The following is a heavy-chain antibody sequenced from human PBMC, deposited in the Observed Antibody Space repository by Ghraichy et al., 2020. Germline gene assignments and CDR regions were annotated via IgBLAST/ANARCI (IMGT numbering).Heavy chain of an antibody. CDR2: IYYSGSS. Sequence: SQTLSLTCTVSGGPISSTIYYWGWIRQPPGKGLEWIGSIYYSGSSYYNPSLKSRVTISVDTSKNQFSLKLSSVTAADTAVYYCARRTAVTANFHYWGQGTLVTVYS. CDR1: GGPISSTIYY. CDR3: ARRTAVTANFHY. V-gene: IGHV4-39*01. J-gene: IGHJ4*02. D-gene: IGHD6-19*01.